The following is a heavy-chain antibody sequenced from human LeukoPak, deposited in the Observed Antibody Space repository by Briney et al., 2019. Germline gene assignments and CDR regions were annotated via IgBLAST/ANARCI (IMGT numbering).Heavy chain of an antibody. D-gene: IGHD2-15*01. CDR2: ISYDGSIN. V-gene: IGHV3-30-3*01. CDR3: ARDRRYCSGGSCYFDYFFDY. CDR1: GFTFNSYA. J-gene: IGHJ4*02. Sequence: GGSPRLSCAASGFTFNSYAVHWVRQAPGKGLEWVAVISYDGSINFYAASVKGRFTISRDNSKNTLYLQMNSLRPEDTALYFCARDRRYCSGGSCYFDYFFDYWGQGTLVTVSS.